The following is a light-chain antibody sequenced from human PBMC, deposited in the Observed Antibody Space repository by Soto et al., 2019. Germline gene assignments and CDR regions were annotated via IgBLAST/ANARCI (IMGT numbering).Light chain of an antibody. V-gene: IGLV1-44*01. CDR2: NNN. CDR3: CSLTTSHTYV. Sequence: QSALTQPPSASGTPGQRVTISCSGSSSNIETNTVDWYQHLPGTAPKVLIFNNNQRPSGVPDRFSGSKSGTSASLTISGLQADDEADYYCCSLTTSHTYVFGSGTKLTVL. CDR1: SSNIETNT. J-gene: IGLJ1*01.